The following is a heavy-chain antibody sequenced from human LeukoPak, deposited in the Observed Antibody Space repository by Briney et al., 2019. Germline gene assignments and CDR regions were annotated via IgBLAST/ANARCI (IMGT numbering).Heavy chain of an antibody. CDR1: GGSFSGYY. CDR3: ARGIYCSGGSCYSVRDYYYMDV. CDR2: IDHSGST. Sequence: SETLSLTCAVYGGSFSGYYWSWIRQPPGKGLEWIGEIDHSGSTNYNPSLKSRVNISVDTSKNQFSLKLSSVTAADTAVYYCARGIYCSGGSCYSVRDYYYMDVWGKGTTVTVSS. V-gene: IGHV4-34*01. J-gene: IGHJ6*03. D-gene: IGHD2-15*01.